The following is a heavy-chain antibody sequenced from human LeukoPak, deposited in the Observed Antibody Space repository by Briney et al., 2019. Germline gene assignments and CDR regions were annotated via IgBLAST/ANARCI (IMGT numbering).Heavy chain of an antibody. V-gene: IGHV3-7*01. CDR3: ARGGWNSDY. CDR1: GLSFSTYW. D-gene: IGHD6-19*01. CDR2: IKQDASDK. Sequence: GGSLRLSCAASGLSFSTYWMSWVRQAPGKGLEWVANIKQDASDKNYVDSVKGRFTISRDNAKNSLYLQMNSLRVEDTAVYYCARGGWNSDYWGQGTLVTVSS. J-gene: IGHJ4*02.